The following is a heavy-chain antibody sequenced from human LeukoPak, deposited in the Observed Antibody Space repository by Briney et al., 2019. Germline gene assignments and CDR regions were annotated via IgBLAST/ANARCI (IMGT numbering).Heavy chain of an antibody. CDR3: ARDRKAAASSSTAFDI. V-gene: IGHV3-48*04. CDR1: GFTFSSYS. J-gene: IGHJ3*02. D-gene: IGHD6-13*01. CDR2: ISSSSSTI. Sequence: PGGSLRLSCAASGFTFSSYSMNWVRQAPGKGLEWVSYISSSSSTIYYADSVKGRFTISRDNAKNSLYLQMNSLRAEDTALYYCARDRKAAASSSTAFDIWGQGTMVTVSS.